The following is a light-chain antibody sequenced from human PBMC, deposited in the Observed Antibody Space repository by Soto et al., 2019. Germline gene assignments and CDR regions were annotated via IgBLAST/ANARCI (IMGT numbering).Light chain of an antibody. CDR2: LGS. CDR3: MQAIESPVT. J-gene: IGKJ4*01. Sequence: EIVMTQSPRSLPVTPGEPASISCKASQSLLRSNGEYCLDWYLQRPGQSPQLLIHLGSSRAAGVPDRFSGSGSGTDFTLRISRVEAEDVGIYYCMQAIESPVTFGGGTKVEIK. CDR1: QSLLRSNGEYC. V-gene: IGKV2-28*01.